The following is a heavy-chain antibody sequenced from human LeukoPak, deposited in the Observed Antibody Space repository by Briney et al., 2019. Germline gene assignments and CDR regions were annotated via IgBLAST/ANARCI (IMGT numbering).Heavy chain of an antibody. CDR3: ARHLEIVVITLWSPYYFDY. D-gene: IGHD3-22*01. J-gene: IGHJ4*02. CDR2: IYYSGST. V-gene: IGHV4-39*01. Sequence: TSETLSLTCTVSGGSISSSSYYWGWIRQPPGKGLEWIGSIYYSGSTYYNPSLKSRLTISVDTSKNQFSLKLSSVTAADTAVYYCARHLEIVVITLWSPYYFDYWGQGTLVTVSS. CDR1: GGSISSSSYY.